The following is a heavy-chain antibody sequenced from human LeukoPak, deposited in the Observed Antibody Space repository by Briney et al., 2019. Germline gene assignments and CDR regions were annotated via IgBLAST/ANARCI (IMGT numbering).Heavy chain of an antibody. Sequence: PGGSLRLSCAASGFTFSSYSMTWVRQAPGKGLEWVGRIKSKTDGGTTDYAAPVKGRFTLSRDDSINTLYLQMNSLKTEDTAVYYCTAERYYYDLYWGQGTLVTVSS. J-gene: IGHJ4*02. CDR3: TAERYYYDLY. CDR1: GFTFSSYS. D-gene: IGHD3-22*01. V-gene: IGHV3-15*01. CDR2: IKSKTDGGTT.